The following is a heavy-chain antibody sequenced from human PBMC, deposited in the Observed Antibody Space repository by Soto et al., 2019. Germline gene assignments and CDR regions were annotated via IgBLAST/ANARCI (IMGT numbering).Heavy chain of an antibody. CDR1: GYTFRSYG. Sequence: GASVKVSCKTSGYTFRSYGVNWVRQAPGQGLEWMGWISTYNYNTNYAQQFQDRVTMTTETSTSTAYMELRSLKSDDTAVYYCARGGSSGGWYSVYWGQGTLVTVSS. CDR3: ARGGSSGGWYSVY. D-gene: IGHD6-19*01. CDR2: ISTYNYNT. V-gene: IGHV1-18*01. J-gene: IGHJ4*02.